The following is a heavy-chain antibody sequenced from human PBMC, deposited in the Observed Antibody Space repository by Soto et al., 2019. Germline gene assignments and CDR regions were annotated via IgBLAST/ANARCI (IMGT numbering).Heavy chain of an antibody. D-gene: IGHD3-22*01. V-gene: IGHV1-69*01. CDR3: ARDPRSGWAHDAFDV. Sequence: QVHLVQSGAEVKMPGSSVRVSYAASCGAFSTSDIGWVRQAPGQGLEWMGGIIPVFGAANYAQKFKGRVTITADESTRTAYLEMSSLKPEDTATYYCARDPRSGWAHDAFDVWGPGTSIIVSS. CDR2: IIPVFGAA. CDR1: CGAFSTSD. J-gene: IGHJ3*01.